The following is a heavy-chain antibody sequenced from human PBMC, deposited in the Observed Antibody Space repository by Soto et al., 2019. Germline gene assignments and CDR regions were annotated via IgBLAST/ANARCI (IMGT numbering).Heavy chain of an antibody. Sequence: EVQLVESGGGLVQPGGSLRLSCAASGFTFSSYWMRWVRQAPGKGLEWVANINQDGSEKNYVDSVKGRFTISRDNAKKSLYLQMNSLRAEDTAVYYCSRWTGAWGQGTLVTVSS. CDR2: INQDGSEK. CDR3: SRWTGA. CDR1: GFTFSSYW. J-gene: IGHJ4*02. V-gene: IGHV3-7*01.